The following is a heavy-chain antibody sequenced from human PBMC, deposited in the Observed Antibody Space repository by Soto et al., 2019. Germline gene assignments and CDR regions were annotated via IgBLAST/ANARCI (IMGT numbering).Heavy chain of an antibody. CDR3: AREASGYDF. D-gene: IGHD5-12*01. CDR2: IIPVFGRP. Sequence: ASVKVSCKASGGTISSFGISWVRQAPGQGLEWMGGIIPVFGRPSYAQRFRGRLTITADESTNTSYMELIDLTSEDTAVYYCAREASGYDFWGQGTQVTVSS. V-gene: IGHV1-69*13. J-gene: IGHJ1*01. CDR1: GGTISSFG.